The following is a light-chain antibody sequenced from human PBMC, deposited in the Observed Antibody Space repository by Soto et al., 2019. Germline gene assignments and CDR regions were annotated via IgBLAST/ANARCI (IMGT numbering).Light chain of an antibody. CDR1: QSVSKF. CDR3: QQRSNWPPLFT. V-gene: IGKV3-11*01. J-gene: IGKJ3*01. Sequence: EIVLTQSPATLSLSPGERATLSCRASQSVSKFLAWYQQKPGQAPRLLIYDASSRATGIPARFSGSGSGTDFTLTIISLEPEDFAVYYCQQRSNWPPLFTFGPGTIVDIK. CDR2: DAS.